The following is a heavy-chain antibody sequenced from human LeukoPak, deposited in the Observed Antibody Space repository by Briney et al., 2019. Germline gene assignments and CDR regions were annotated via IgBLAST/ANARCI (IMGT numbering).Heavy chain of an antibody. CDR2: ISWNSENI. J-gene: IGHJ5*02. V-gene: IGHV3-9*01. CDR3: ARDSPYYDFWSGYYDDNWFDP. CDR1: GFTFKNYV. D-gene: IGHD3-3*01. Sequence: ALRLSCAASGFTFKNYVMHWVRQTPGKGLDWVSGISWNSENIDYADSVKGRFTISRDNAKNSLYLQMNSLRAEDTAVYYCARDSPYYDFWSGYYDDNWFDPWGQGTLVTVSS.